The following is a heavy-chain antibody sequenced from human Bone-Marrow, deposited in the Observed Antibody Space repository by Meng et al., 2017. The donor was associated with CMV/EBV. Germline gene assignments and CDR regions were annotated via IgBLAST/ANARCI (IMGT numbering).Heavy chain of an antibody. V-gene: IGHV4-38-2*02. Sequence: SETLSLTCTVSAYPINTDYYWVWIRQPPGKGLEWLGSIYYSGGTFYNRSLKSRVVISIDTSKNQFSLNLNSVTAADTATYYCARTITSGWNAAFDVWGQGNMVTVSS. CDR3: ARTITSGWNAAFDV. D-gene: IGHD6-19*01. CDR1: AYPINTDYY. J-gene: IGHJ3*01. CDR2: IYYSGGT.